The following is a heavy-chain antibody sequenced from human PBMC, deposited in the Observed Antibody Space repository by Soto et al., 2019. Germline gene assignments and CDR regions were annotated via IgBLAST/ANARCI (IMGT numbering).Heavy chain of an antibody. D-gene: IGHD3-22*01. CDR3: AGDRPPTYYYDSSGPTRFDY. CDR1: GFTFSSYS. CDR2: ISSSSNFI. V-gene: IGHV3-21*01. Sequence: PGGSLRLSCAASGFTFSSYSMNWVRQAPGKGLEWVSSISSSSNFIYYADSVKGRFTISRDNAKNSLYLQMNSLRAEDTAVYYCAGDRPPTYYYDSSGPTRFDYWGQGTLVTVSS. J-gene: IGHJ4*02.